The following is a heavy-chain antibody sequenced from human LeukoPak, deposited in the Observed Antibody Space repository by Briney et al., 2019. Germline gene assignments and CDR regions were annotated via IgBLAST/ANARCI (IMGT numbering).Heavy chain of an antibody. CDR3: ARGLLPLRAHNDY. Sequence: SETLSLTCAVYGGSFSGYYWSWIRQPPGKGLEWIGEINHSGSTNYNPSLKSRVTISVDTSKNQFSLKLSSVTVADTAVYYCARGLLPLRAHNDYWGQGTLVTVSS. J-gene: IGHJ4*02. D-gene: IGHD2-15*01. V-gene: IGHV4-34*01. CDR2: INHSGST. CDR1: GGSFSGYY.